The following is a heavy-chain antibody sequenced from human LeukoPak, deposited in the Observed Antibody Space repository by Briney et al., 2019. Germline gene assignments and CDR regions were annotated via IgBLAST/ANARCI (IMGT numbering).Heavy chain of an antibody. CDR2: INPNSGGT. J-gene: IGHJ5*02. D-gene: IGHD2-2*01. CDR3: ASSVVVPAAGHWFDP. Sequence: ASVKVSCKASGYTFTGYYMHWVRQAPGQGLEWMGWINPNSGGTNYAQKFQGRVTMTRDTSISTAYMELSRLRSDDTAVYYCASSVVVPAAGHWFDPWGQGTLVTVSS. V-gene: IGHV1-2*02. CDR1: GYTFTGYY.